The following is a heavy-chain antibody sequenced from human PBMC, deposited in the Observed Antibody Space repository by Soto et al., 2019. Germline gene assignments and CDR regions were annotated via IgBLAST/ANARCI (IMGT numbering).Heavy chain of an antibody. CDR2: ISAYNGNT. CDR3: ARKGDDSQRLLYGMDV. J-gene: IGHJ6*02. D-gene: IGHD6-25*01. Sequence: QVQLVQSGAEVKKPGASVKVSCKASGYTFTSYGISWVRQAPGQGLEWMGWISAYNGNTHYAQKLQGRVTMTTDTSTGTAYMELRSLRSDDTAVYYCARKGDDSQRLLYGMDVWGQGTTVTVSS. V-gene: IGHV1-18*01. CDR1: GYTFTSYG.